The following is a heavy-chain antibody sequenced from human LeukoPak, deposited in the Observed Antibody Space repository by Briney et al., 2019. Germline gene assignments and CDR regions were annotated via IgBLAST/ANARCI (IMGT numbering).Heavy chain of an antibody. Sequence: PGGSLRLSCAASGFTFSSYGMSWVRQAPGKGLEWVSSISGSGGGTYYADSVKGRFTISRDNSKNTLYLQMNSLRAEDTAVYYCAKDRRWEPNWFDPWGQGTLVTVSS. CDR2: ISGSGGGT. D-gene: IGHD1-26*01. V-gene: IGHV3-23*01. CDR1: GFTFSSYG. CDR3: AKDRRWEPNWFDP. J-gene: IGHJ5*02.